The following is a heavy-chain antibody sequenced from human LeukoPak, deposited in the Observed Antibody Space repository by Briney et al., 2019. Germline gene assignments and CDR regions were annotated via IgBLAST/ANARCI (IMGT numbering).Heavy chain of an antibody. Sequence: SQTLSLTCAISGDSVSNDNAAWNWIRQAPSRGLEWLGRTYYRSRWLNDYAISVGGRITVSPDTSNNQFSLQLNSVTPEDTAEYYCAKSGKYYFDYWGQGTLVTVSS. D-gene: IGHD1-26*01. V-gene: IGHV6-1*01. J-gene: IGHJ4*02. CDR1: GDSVSNDNAA. CDR2: TYYRSRWLN. CDR3: AKSGKYYFDY.